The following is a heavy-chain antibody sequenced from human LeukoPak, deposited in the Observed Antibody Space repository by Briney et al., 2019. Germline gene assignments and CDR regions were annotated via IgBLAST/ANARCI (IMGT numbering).Heavy chain of an antibody. D-gene: IGHD3-22*01. CDR2: ISYDGSNK. CDR3: ARVGGSYYYDSSATEGAFDI. J-gene: IGHJ3*02. V-gene: IGHV3-30-3*01. CDR1: GLTFSSYA. Sequence: PGRSLRLSCAASGLTFSSYAMHWVRQAPGKGLEWVAVISYDGSNKYYADSVKGRFTISRDNSKNTLYLQMNSLRAEDTAVYYCARVGGSYYYDSSATEGAFDIWGQGTMVTVSS.